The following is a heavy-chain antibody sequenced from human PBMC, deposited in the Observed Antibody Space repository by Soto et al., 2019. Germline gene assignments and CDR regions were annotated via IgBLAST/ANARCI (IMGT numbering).Heavy chain of an antibody. CDR2: ISWDGGST. CDR1: GFTFDDYT. D-gene: IGHD3-9*01. V-gene: IGHV3-43*01. J-gene: IGHJ6*02. CDR3: AKGAADRPYYDILTGFSMDV. Sequence: GGSLRLSCAASGFTFDDYTMHWVRQAPGKGLEWVSLISWDGGSTYYADSVKGRFTISRDNSKNSLYLQMNSLRTEDTALYYCAKGAADRPYYDILTGFSMDVWGQGTTVTVSS.